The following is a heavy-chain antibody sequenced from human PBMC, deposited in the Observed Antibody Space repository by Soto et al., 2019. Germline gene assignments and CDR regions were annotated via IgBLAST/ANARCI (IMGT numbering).Heavy chain of an antibody. D-gene: IGHD6-13*01. Sequence: KPSETLSLTCAVSGGSISSGGYSWSWIRQPPGKGLEWIGYIYHSGSTYYNPSLKSRVTISVDRSKNQFSLKLSSVTAADTAVYYCARGVFIAAAGTAPYHGVNWFDPWGQGTLVTVSS. CDR2: IYHSGST. J-gene: IGHJ5*02. CDR3: ARGVFIAAAGTAPYHGVNWFDP. V-gene: IGHV4-30-2*01. CDR1: GGSISSGGYS.